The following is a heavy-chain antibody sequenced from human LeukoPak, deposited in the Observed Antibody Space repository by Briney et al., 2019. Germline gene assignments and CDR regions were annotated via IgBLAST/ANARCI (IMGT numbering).Heavy chain of an antibody. D-gene: IGHD6-13*01. CDR3: ARRSYSSWSFDF. V-gene: IGHV3-11*01. J-gene: IGHJ4*02. CDR1: GFTFSDYD. Sequence: GTSLRLSCAASGFTFSDYDMSWIRQAPGKGLEWVSYISSSGSTVYYADSVKGRFTISRDNAKNSLYLQMNSLRAEDTAMYYCARRSYSSWSFDFWGQGTLVTVSS. CDR2: ISSSGSTV.